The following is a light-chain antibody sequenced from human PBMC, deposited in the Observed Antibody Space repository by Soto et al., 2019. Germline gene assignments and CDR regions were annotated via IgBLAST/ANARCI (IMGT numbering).Light chain of an antibody. V-gene: IGKV3-15*01. CDR2: GAS. CDR3: QQYYNWRPR. J-gene: IGKJ1*01. Sequence: EVVMTQSPATLSVSPGDTATLSCRASQGVSSNLAWYQQKSGQAPRLLIYGASTRATGVPARLSGSGSGTEFTLTISRLQSEDFAVYYCQQYYNWRPRFGQGTKVEIK. CDR1: QGVSSN.